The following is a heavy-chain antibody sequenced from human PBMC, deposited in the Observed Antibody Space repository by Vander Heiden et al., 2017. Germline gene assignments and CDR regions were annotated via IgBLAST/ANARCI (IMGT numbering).Heavy chain of an antibody. Sequence: EVQLVESGGGWVQPGRSLRLSCTASGFTFGDYAMSWFRQAPGKGLEWVGFIRSKAYGGTTEYAASVKGRFTISRDDSKSIAYLQMNSLKTEDTAVYYCTRAQRGYSYGFGYWGQGTLVTVSS. J-gene: IGHJ4*02. CDR1: GFTFGDYA. V-gene: IGHV3-49*03. D-gene: IGHD5-18*01. CDR2: IRSKAYGGTT. CDR3: TRAQRGYSYGFGY.